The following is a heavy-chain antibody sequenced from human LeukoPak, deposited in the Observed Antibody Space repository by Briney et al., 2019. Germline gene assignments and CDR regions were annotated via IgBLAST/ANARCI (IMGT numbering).Heavy chain of an antibody. CDR2: ISSDTSTI. J-gene: IGHJ1*01. Sequence: AGSLRLSCAASGFTFSSYSMNWVRQAPGKVLEWLSSISSDTSTIYYADSVQGRFTISRDNAKRSLYLQMNSLRDEDTALYYCARDGLRFFHHWGQGTLVTVSS. CDR3: ARDGLRFFHH. V-gene: IGHV3-48*02. D-gene: IGHD4-17*01. CDR1: GFTFSSYS.